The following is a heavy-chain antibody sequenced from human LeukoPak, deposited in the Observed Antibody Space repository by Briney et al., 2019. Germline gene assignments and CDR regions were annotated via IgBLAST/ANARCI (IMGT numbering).Heavy chain of an antibody. CDR2: ISYDGSNK. CDR1: GFTFSSYA. CDR3: ARDIAVVVAAYYFDY. J-gene: IGHJ4*02. V-gene: IGHV3-30-3*01. D-gene: IGHD2-15*01. Sequence: PGRSLRLSCAASGFTFSSYAMHWVRQAPGKGLEWVAVISYDGSNKYYADSVKGRFTISRDNSKNTLYLQMNSLRAEDTAVYYCARDIAVVVAAYYFDYWGQGTLVSVCS.